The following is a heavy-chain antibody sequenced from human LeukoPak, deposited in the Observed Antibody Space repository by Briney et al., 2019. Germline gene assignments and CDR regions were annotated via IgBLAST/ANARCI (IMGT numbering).Heavy chain of an antibody. CDR3: ARDDYSGTENY. V-gene: IGHV4-34*01. J-gene: IGHJ4*02. Sequence: PSETLSLTCAVYGGSFSGYYWSWIRQPPGKGPEWIGEINHSGSTNYNPSLKSRVTISVDTSKNQFSLKLSSVTAADTAVYYCARDDYSGTENYWGQGTLVTVSS. CDR1: GGSFSGYY. D-gene: IGHD5-12*01. CDR2: INHSGST.